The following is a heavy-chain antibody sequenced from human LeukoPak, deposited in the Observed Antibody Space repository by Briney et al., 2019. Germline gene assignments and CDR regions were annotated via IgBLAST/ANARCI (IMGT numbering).Heavy chain of an antibody. V-gene: IGHV3-21*01. CDR2: ISSSSSYI. CDR3: ASRRGVTMYYYYGMDV. CDR1: GFTFSSYS. D-gene: IGHD3-10*01. Sequence: GGSLRLSCAASGFTFSSYSMNWVRQAPGKGLEWVSSISSSSSYIYYADSVKGRFTISRDNAKNSLYLQMNSLRAGDTAVYYCASRRGVTMYYYYGMDVWGQGTTVTVSS. J-gene: IGHJ6*02.